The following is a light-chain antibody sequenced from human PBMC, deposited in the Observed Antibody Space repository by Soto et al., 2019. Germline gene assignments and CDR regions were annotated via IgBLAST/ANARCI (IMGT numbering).Light chain of an antibody. Sequence: EIVLTQSPGTLSLSPGERATLSCRASQTVSSSYLAWYQQKPGQAPRLLIYGASSRATGIPDRFSGSGSGTDFTLTIRRMETEDFAVFYCQQYASSPLTFGGGTKVDIK. V-gene: IGKV3-20*01. J-gene: IGKJ4*01. CDR1: QTVSSSY. CDR2: GAS. CDR3: QQYASSPLT.